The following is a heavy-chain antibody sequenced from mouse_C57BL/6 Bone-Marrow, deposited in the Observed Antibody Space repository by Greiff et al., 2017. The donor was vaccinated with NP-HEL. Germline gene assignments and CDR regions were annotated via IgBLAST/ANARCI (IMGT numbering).Heavy chain of an antibody. CDR3: ARFSTVVGAIDY. Sequence: QVQLQQSGPELVKPGASVKISCKASGYAFSSSWMNWVKQRPGKGLEWIGRIYPGDGDTNYNGKFKGKATLTADKSSSTAYMQLSSLTSEDSAVYFCARFSTVVGAIDYWGQGTTLTVSS. J-gene: IGHJ2*01. D-gene: IGHD1-1*01. CDR2: IYPGDGDT. V-gene: IGHV1-82*01. CDR1: GYAFSSSW.